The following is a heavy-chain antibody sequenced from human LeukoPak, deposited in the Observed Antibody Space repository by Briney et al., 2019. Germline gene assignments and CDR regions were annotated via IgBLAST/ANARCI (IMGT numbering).Heavy chain of an antibody. CDR2: ITSGSGTV. CDR1: RFTFSSYI. D-gene: IGHD6-13*01. Sequence: PGGSLRLSCAASRFTFSSYIMNWVRQAPGKGLEWLSCITSGSGTVYYADSVKGRFAISRDNANNSLYLQMNSLRAEDTAVYYCASSERYSSSYYGPVDYWGQGTLVTVPS. J-gene: IGHJ4*02. CDR3: ASSERYSSSYYGPVDY. V-gene: IGHV3-48*01.